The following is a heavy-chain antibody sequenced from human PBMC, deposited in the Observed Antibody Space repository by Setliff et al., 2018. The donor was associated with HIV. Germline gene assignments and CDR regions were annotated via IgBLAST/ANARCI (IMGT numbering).Heavy chain of an antibody. CDR3: ARDPPYDSSGYYLGLDYYFDR. CDR1: GYTFTGYY. CDR2: INPNSGGT. Sequence: ASVKVSCKASGYTFTGYYMHWVRQAPGQGLEWMGWINPNSGGTNYAQKFQGRVTMTRDTSISTAYMELSRLRSDDTAVYYCARDPPYDSSGYYLGLDYYFDRWGQGTLVTVSS. D-gene: IGHD3-22*01. V-gene: IGHV1-2*02. J-gene: IGHJ4*02.